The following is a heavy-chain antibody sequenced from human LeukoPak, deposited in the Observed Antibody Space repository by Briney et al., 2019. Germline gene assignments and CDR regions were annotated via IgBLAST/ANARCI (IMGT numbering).Heavy chain of an antibody. D-gene: IGHD3-22*01. J-gene: IGHJ1*01. CDR2: IYYSGST. V-gene: IGHV4-59*01. CDR3: AGHDSSGTYFQH. CDR1: GGSISSYY. Sequence: PSETLSLTCTVSGGSISSYYWSWIRQPPGKGLEWIGYIYYSGSTNYNPSLRSRVTISVDTSKNQFSLKLSSVAAADTAVYYCAGHDSSGTYFQHWGQGTLVTVSS.